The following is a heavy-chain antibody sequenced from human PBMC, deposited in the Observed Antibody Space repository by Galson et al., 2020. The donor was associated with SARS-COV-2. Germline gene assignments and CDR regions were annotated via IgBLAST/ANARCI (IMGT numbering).Heavy chain of an antibody. Sequence: HIFSNDEKSYSTSLKSRLTISKDTSKSQVVLTMTNMDPVDTATYYCARIPAFYYYYMDVWGKGTTVTVSS. J-gene: IGHJ6*03. CDR2: IFSNDEK. CDR3: ARIPAFYYYYMDV. V-gene: IGHV2-26*01.